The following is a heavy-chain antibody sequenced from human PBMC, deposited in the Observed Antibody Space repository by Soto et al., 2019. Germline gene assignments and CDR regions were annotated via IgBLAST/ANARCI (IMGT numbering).Heavy chain of an antibody. CDR3: ARHRFGAAALGLDP. Sequence: SETLSLTCTVSGGSISSSSYYWGWIRQPPGKGLEWIGSIYYSGSTCYNPSLKSRVTISVDTSKNQFSLKLSSVTAADTAVYYCARHRFGAAALGLDPWGQGTLVTVSS. D-gene: IGHD3-10*01. V-gene: IGHV4-39*01. CDR1: GGSISSSSYY. J-gene: IGHJ5*02. CDR2: IYYSGST.